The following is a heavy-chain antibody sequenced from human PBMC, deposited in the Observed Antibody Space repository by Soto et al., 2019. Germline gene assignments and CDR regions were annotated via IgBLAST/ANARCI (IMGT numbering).Heavy chain of an antibody. CDR1: GYTFTSYG. D-gene: IGHD3-9*01. CDR2: ISAYNGDT. Sequence: QVQLVQSGAEVKKPGAPVKVSCKASGYTFTSYGISWVRQAPGQGLEWMGWISAYNGDTKYAEKLQGRVTMTTDTSTSTAYMELRSLRSDDTAVYYCVRDRGTVLASPVILNTPNWFDPWGQGTLVTVSS. V-gene: IGHV1-18*01. CDR3: VRDRGTVLASPVILNTPNWFDP. J-gene: IGHJ5*02.